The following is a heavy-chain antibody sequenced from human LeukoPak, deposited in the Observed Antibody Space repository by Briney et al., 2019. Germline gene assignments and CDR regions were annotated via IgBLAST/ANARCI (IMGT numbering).Heavy chain of an antibody. CDR3: AANVDTATSDY. CDR2: ISSSSSYI. V-gene: IGHV3-21*01. D-gene: IGHD5-18*01. Sequence: GGSLRLSCAASGFTFSSYSMNWVRQAPGMGLEWVSSISSSSSYIYYADSVKGRFTISRDNAKNSLYLQMNSLRAEDTAVYYCAANVDTATSDYWGQGTLVTVSS. CDR1: GFTFSSYS. J-gene: IGHJ4*02.